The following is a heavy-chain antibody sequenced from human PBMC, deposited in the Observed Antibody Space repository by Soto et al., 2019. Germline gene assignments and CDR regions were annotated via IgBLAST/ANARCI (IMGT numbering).Heavy chain of an antibody. CDR2: IYYIGST. CDR3: ARSVFP. Sequence: SETLSLTCTVSGGSISSGGYYWNWIRQHPGKGLEWIGYIYYIGSTYYNPSLKSRATISLDTSKNQFSLKLSSVTAADTAVYYCARSVFPWGQGTLVTSPQ. V-gene: IGHV4-31*03. J-gene: IGHJ5*02. CDR1: GGSISSGGYY.